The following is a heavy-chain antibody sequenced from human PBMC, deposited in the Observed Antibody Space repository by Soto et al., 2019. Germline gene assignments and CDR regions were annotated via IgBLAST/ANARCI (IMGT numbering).Heavy chain of an antibody. J-gene: IGHJ3*02. Sequence: GGSLRLSCAASGFTFSSYAMHWVRQAPGKGLEWVAVISYDGSNKYYADSVKGRFTISRDNSKNTLYLQMNSLRAEDTAVYYCAREMGEGEIWRELPDAFDIWGQGTMVTVSS. CDR3: AREMGEGEIWRELPDAFDI. V-gene: IGHV3-30*04. D-gene: IGHD1-26*01. CDR2: ISYDGSNK. CDR1: GFTFSSYA.